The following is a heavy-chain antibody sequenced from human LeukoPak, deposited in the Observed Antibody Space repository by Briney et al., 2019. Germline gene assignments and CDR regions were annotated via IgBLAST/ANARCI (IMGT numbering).Heavy chain of an antibody. J-gene: IGHJ4*02. V-gene: IGHV3-23*01. CDR1: GFTFNRNA. Sequence: GGSLRLSCAASGFTFNRNAISWVRQAPGKGLEWVSTIGGSGDKTFYADSVKGRFTISRDNSKNTLYLQMNSLRAEDTAVYYCAGSSSWYRQGDYWGQGTLVTVSS. D-gene: IGHD6-13*01. CDR2: IGGSGDKT. CDR3: AGSSSWYRQGDY.